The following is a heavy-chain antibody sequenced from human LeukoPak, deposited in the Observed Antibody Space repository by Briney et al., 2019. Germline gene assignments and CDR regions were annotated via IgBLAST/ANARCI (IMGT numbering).Heavy chain of an antibody. Sequence: GGSLRLSCAASGFTFSSYAMSWVRQAPGKGLEWVAVISYDGSNKYYADSVKGRFTISRDNSKNTLYLQMNSLRAEDTAVYYCAKGTWFGYWGQGTLVTVSS. CDR1: GFTFSSYA. CDR3: AKGTWFGY. CDR2: ISYDGSNK. J-gene: IGHJ4*02. D-gene: IGHD1-1*01. V-gene: IGHV3-30*18.